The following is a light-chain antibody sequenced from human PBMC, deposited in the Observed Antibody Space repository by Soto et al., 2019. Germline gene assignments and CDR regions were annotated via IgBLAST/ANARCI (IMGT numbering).Light chain of an antibody. Sequence: DIQMTPSPSTLSASVGDRVTITCRASQNINNWLAWYQQKPGKAPKLLIYRASSLENGVPSRFSGRGSGTDFIFTITSLQPDDFATYYCQQYSSDSTFGQGTKVEI. J-gene: IGKJ1*01. CDR1: QNINNW. V-gene: IGKV1-5*03. CDR3: QQYSSDST. CDR2: RAS.